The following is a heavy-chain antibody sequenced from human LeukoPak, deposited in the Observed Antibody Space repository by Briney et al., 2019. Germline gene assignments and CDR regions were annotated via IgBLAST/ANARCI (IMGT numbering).Heavy chain of an antibody. CDR3: ASPWGSGYYFDAFDI. CDR1: GGTFSSYA. Sequence: ASVKVSCKASGGTFSSYAISWVRQAPGQGLEWMGRIIPIFCTANYAQKIQGRVTITTDESTSTAYMQLSSLRSEDTAVYYCASPWGSGYYFDAFDIWGQGTMVTVSS. D-gene: IGHD3-22*01. V-gene: IGHV1-69*05. J-gene: IGHJ3*02. CDR2: IIPIFCTA.